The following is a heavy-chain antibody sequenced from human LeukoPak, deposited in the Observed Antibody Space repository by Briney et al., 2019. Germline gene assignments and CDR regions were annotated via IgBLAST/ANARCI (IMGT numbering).Heavy chain of an antibody. Sequence: PGGSLRLSCAASGFTFSSYSMNWVRQAPGKGLEWVSYISSSGSTIYYADSVKGRFTISRDNAKNSLYLQVNSLTADDTAMYYCARAIAAAGFFDYWGQGTLVTVSS. V-gene: IGHV3-48*04. CDR1: GFTFSSYS. J-gene: IGHJ4*02. CDR3: ARAIAAAGFFDY. D-gene: IGHD6-13*01. CDR2: ISSSGSTI.